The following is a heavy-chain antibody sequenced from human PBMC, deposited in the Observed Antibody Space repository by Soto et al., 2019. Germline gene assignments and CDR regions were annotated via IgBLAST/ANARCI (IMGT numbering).Heavy chain of an antibody. V-gene: IGHV3-30*03. D-gene: IGHD6-19*01. CDR2: ISYDGNNK. J-gene: IGHJ4*02. CDR1: GFPFSTYG. Sequence: GGSLRLSCAASGFPFSTYGMHWVRQAPGKGLEWVAVISYDGNNKYYADSVKGRFTISRDNSKNTLYLQINSLRVEDTAVFYCARNSRATVAGAPDYWGQGTLVTVSS. CDR3: ARNSRATVAGAPDY.